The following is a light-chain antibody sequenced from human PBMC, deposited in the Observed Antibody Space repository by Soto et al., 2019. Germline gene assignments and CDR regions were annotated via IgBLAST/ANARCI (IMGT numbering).Light chain of an antibody. Sequence: QSVLTQPPSASGTPGQRVTISCSGGSSNIGDNTVNWYQQLPGTAPKLLIYSNNQRPSGVPDLFSGSKSGTSASLAISGLQSEDEADYYCAAWDDSLFWVFGGGTKLTVL. CDR3: AAWDDSLFWV. V-gene: IGLV1-44*01. CDR2: SNN. CDR1: SSNIGDNT. J-gene: IGLJ3*02.